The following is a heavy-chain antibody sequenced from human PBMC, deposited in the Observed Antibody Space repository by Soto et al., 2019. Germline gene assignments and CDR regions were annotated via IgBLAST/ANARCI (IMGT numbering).Heavy chain of an antibody. J-gene: IGHJ5*02. D-gene: IGHD2-8*01. CDR3: ARGVLA. CDR2: ISPSGSP. Sequence: SETLSLTCTVSGGSVNGYYWSWIRQPPGKGLEWIGFISPSGSPAYNPSLKSRVTISVGRSNNQISLELSSVTAADTAVYYCARGVLAWGPGTLVTVSS. V-gene: IGHV4-4*09. CDR1: GGSVNGYY.